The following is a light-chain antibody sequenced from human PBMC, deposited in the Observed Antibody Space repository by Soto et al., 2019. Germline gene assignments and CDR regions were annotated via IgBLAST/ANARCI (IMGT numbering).Light chain of an antibody. CDR3: SSYTTSNTLV. J-gene: IGLJ1*01. CDR1: SSDVGGYKY. Sequence: QSALTQPASVSGSPGQSITISCSGTSSDVGGYKYVSWYQQHPGKAPKLMIYEVSYRPSGVSNRFSGSKSGNTASLTISGLRAEDEADYYCSSYTTSNTLVFGTGTKLTVL. CDR2: EVS. V-gene: IGLV2-14*01.